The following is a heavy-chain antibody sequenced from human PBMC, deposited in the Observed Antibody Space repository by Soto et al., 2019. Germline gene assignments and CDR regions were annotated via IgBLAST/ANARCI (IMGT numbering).Heavy chain of an antibody. CDR3: ARDERIYCSSTSCPRWFDP. CDR1: GGSVSSGSYY. Sequence: TSETLSLTCTVSGGSVSSGSYYWSWIRQPPGKGLEWIGYIYYSGSTNYNPSLKSRVTISVDTSKNQFSLKLSSVTAADTAVYYCARDERIYCSSTSCPRWFDPWGQGTLVTVSS. V-gene: IGHV4-61*01. D-gene: IGHD2-2*01. J-gene: IGHJ5*02. CDR2: IYYSGST.